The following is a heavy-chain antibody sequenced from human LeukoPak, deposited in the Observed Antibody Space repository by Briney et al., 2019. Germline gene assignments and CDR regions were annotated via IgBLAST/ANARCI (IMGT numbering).Heavy chain of an antibody. Sequence: GASVKVSCKASGGTFSSYAISWVRQAPGQGLEWMGRIIPILGIANYAQKSQGRVTITADKSTSTAYMELSSLRSEDTAVYYCARDTPSPVIGAAALDYWGQGTLVTVSS. J-gene: IGHJ4*02. V-gene: IGHV1-69*04. CDR2: IIPILGIA. CDR3: ARDTPSPVIGAAALDY. D-gene: IGHD6-13*01. CDR1: GGTFSSYA.